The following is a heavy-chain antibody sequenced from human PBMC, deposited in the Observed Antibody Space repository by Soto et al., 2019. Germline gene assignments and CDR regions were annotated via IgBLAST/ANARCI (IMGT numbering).Heavy chain of an antibody. CDR2: INHSGST. D-gene: IGHD1-26*01. Sequence: QVQLQQWGAGLLKPSETLSLTCAVYGGSFSGYYWSWIRQPPGKGLAWIGEINHSGSTNYNPSLKSRVTISVDTSKNQFPLKLSSVTAAETAVYYCARGRDSGSYYLRWEDYWGQGTLVTVSS. CDR1: GGSFSGYY. J-gene: IGHJ4*02. CDR3: ARGRDSGSYYLRWEDY. V-gene: IGHV4-34*01.